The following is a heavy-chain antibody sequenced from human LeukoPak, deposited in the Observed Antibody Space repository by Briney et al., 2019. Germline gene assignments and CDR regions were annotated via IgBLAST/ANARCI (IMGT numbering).Heavy chain of an antibody. Sequence: GGSLRLSCAASGFTFSSYSMNWVRQAPGKGLEWVSSISSSSSYIYYADSVKGRFTISRGNAKNSLYLQMNSLRAEDTAVYYCAKDFSFMITFGGVIVPGIDYWGQGTLVTVSS. CDR3: AKDFSFMITFGGVIVPGIDY. CDR1: GFTFSSYS. D-gene: IGHD3-16*02. J-gene: IGHJ4*02. CDR2: ISSSSSYI. V-gene: IGHV3-21*01.